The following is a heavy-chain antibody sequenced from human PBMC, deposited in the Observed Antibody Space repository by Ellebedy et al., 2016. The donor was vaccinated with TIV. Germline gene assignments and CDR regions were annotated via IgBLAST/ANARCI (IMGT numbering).Heavy chain of an antibody. V-gene: IGHV1-24*01. J-gene: IGHJ4*02. D-gene: IGHD2-21*01. CDR3: ATGPISSLFDY. Sequence: AASVKVSCKLSGNTLSKLSMHWARQAPGKGLEWMGNFDPEDGKTIYAQKFQGRVTMTEDTSTDTAYMELSSLRSVDTAVYYCATGPISSLFDYWGQGTLVTVSS. CDR1: GNTLSKLS. CDR2: FDPEDGKT.